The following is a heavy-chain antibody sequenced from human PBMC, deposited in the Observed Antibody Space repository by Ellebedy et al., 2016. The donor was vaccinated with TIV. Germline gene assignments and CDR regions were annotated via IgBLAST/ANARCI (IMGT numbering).Heavy chain of an antibody. V-gene: IGHV4-59*08. CDR1: GGTISAFH. CDR2: IFYSGST. J-gene: IGHJ4*02. CDR3: ANSLSHTEGRAY. D-gene: IGHD2-21*01. Sequence: SETLSLXCTVSGGTISAFHLTWIRQPPGKGLEWIGNIFYSGSTNYNPSLKSRVSISTDASHRQFSLTLRSVTAADTAVYFCANSLSHTEGRAYWGQGILVTVSS.